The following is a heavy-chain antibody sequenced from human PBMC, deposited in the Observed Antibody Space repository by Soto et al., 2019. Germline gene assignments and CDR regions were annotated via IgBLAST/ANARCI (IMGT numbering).Heavy chain of an antibody. J-gene: IGHJ4*02. CDR3: VRREYGGLDY. D-gene: IGHD5-12*01. V-gene: IGHV3-11*05. Sequence: QVQLEESGGGLVKPGGSLRLSCAASGFTFSDYYMSWIRQAPGKGLEWVSYISSSGYTKYADSVKGRFTISRDNAKDSLSLQMNSLRVDDTAVYYCVRREYGGLDYWGQGTLVTVSS. CDR2: ISSSGYT. CDR1: GFTFSDYY.